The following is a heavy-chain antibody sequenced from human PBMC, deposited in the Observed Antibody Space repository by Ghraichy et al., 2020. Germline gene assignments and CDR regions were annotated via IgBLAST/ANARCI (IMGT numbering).Heavy chain of an antibody. D-gene: IGHD1-26*01. CDR2: ISNSGNT. V-gene: IGHV4-31*03. CDR1: GGSISSGGFY. J-gene: IGHJ5*02. CDR3: ARDQSLAGNHLFDT. Sequence: SQTLSLTCTVSGGSISSGGFYWSWIRQTPGKGLEWIGYISNSGNTYYNPSLRSRVAFSLDTSQNQFSLKLRSVTAADTAVYYCARDQSLAGNHLFDTWGQGTLVTVSS.